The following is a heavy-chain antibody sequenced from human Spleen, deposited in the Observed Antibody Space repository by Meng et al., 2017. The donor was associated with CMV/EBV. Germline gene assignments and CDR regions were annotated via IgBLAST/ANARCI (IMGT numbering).Heavy chain of an antibody. CDR2: ITSDGSST. V-gene: IGHV3-74*01. Sequence: ETLSLTCVASGFTFSGFWMHWVRQAPGKGLVWVSRITSDGSSTTYADSVKGRFTISRDNAKNTLYLQMNSLGAEDTAVYYCAREYRLKYDSSGFDFWGQGTLVTVSS. J-gene: IGHJ4*02. D-gene: IGHD3-22*01. CDR1: GFTFSGFW. CDR3: AREYRLKYDSSGFDF.